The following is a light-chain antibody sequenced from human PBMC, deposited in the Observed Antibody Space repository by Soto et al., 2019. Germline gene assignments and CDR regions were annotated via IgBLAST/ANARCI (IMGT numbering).Light chain of an antibody. CDR2: EVS. CDR1: SSDVGGYNY. J-gene: IGLJ3*02. Sequence: QSALTQPASVSGSPGQSITISCTGTSSDVGGYNYVSWYQQHPGKVPKLMIYEVSNRPSGVSNRFSGSKSGNTASLTISGLQAEDEADYYCSSYTDTITLVFGGGTKLTVL. CDR3: SSYTDTITLV. V-gene: IGLV2-14*01.